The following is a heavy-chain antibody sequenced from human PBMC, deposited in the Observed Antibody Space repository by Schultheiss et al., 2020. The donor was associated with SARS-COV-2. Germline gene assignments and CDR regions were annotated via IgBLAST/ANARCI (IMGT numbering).Heavy chain of an antibody. D-gene: IGHD6-13*01. Sequence: GGSLRLSCAASGFTVSSNYMSWVRQAPGKGLEWVSVIYSGGSTYYADSVKGRFTISRDNSKNTLYLQMNSLRAEDTAVYYCAKGVAAAGSYGMDVWGQGTTVTVSS. J-gene: IGHJ6*02. CDR2: IYSGGST. CDR3: AKGVAAAGSYGMDV. CDR1: GFTVSSNY. V-gene: IGHV3-53*01.